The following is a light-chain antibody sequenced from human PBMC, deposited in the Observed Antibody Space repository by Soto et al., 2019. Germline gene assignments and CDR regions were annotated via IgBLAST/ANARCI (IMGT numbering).Light chain of an antibody. CDR1: SSDIGAGFD. CDR3: QSYENSRTGFYG. V-gene: IGLV1-40*01. J-gene: IGLJ1*01. Sequence: QSVLTQQPSVSGTTGQRGTISCSGSSSDIGAGFDVHWYQHLPGTAPKLLIYGSTNRPSGVPCRFSGSKSGTSASLVISGLQAEDEADYFCQSYENSRTGFYGFGTGSKVTVL. CDR2: GST.